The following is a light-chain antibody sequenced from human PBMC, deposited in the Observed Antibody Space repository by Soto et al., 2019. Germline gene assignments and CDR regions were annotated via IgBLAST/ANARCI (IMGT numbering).Light chain of an antibody. J-gene: IGLJ1*01. CDR3: CSYAGSHTYV. CDR2: DVS. Sequence: QSALTQPASVSGSPGQSITVSCTGTSSDVGGHNYVSWFQQHPGKAPKFMIYDVSTRPSGVPERFSGSKSGNTASLTISGLQAEDEADYFCCSYAGSHTYVFGTGTKLTVL. CDR1: SSDVGGHNY. V-gene: IGLV2-11*01.